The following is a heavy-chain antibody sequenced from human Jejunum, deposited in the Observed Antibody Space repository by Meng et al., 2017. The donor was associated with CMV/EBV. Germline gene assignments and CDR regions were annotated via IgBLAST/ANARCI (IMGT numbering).Heavy chain of an antibody. CDR1: SYE. V-gene: IGHV3-48*03. CDR3: ARDSTGSSYVGYYYYGLDV. Sequence: SYEMNWVRQAPGKGLEWVSYISKSGSTIFYADSVKGRFTISRDNARKTLYLQMDSLRAEDTAIYYCARDSTGSSYVGYYYYGLDVWGQGTTVTVSS. J-gene: IGHJ6*02. CDR2: ISKSGSTI. D-gene: IGHD3-16*01.